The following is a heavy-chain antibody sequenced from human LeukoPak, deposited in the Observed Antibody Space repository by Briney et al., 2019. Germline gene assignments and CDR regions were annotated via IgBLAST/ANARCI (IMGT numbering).Heavy chain of an antibody. V-gene: IGHV4-31*03. D-gene: IGHD4-17*01. J-gene: IGHJ4*02. Sequence: PSETLSLTCSVSGGSISGGDYYWSWIRQHPGKGLEWIGYIHYSGSTYYNPSLKSRILISVDTSRNQFSLRLSSVTAADTAVYYCARHRRTTVTTAGFDYWGQGTLVTVSS. CDR2: IHYSGST. CDR3: ARHRRTTVTTAGFDY. CDR1: GGSISGGDYY.